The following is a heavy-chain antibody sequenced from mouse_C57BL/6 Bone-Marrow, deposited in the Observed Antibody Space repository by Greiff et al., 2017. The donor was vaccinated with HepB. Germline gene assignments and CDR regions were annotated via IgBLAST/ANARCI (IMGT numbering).Heavy chain of an antibody. CDR3: ARRDYGSSYDWYFDV. V-gene: IGHV1-82*01. J-gene: IGHJ1*03. Sequence: QVQLQQSGPELVKPGASVKISCKASGYAFSSSWMNWVKQRPGKGLEWIGRIYPGDGDTNYNGKFKGKATLTADKSSSTAYMQLSSLTSEDSAVCFCARRDYGSSYDWYFDVWGTGTTVTVSS. CDR2: IYPGDGDT. D-gene: IGHD1-1*01. CDR1: GYAFSSSW.